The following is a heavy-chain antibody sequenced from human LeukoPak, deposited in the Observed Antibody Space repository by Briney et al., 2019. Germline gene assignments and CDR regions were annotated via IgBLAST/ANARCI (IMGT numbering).Heavy chain of an antibody. Sequence: PGGSLRLSCAASGFTFSSYAMSWVRQAPGKGLEWVLAISGSGGSTYYADSVKGRFTISRDNSKNTLYLQMNSLRAEDTAVYYCAKAQDGSGLYGNWFDPWGQGTLVTVSS. CDR2: ISGSGGST. D-gene: IGHD3-22*01. J-gene: IGHJ5*02. CDR3: AKAQDGSGLYGNWFDP. V-gene: IGHV3-23*01. CDR1: GFTFSSYA.